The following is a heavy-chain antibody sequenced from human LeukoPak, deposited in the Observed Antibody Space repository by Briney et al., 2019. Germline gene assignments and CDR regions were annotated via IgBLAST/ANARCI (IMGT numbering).Heavy chain of an antibody. Sequence: PSETLSLTCTVSGGSISSYYWSWIRQPPGKGLERIGYIYTSGSTNYNPSLKSRVTISVDTSKNQFSLKLSSVTAADTAVYYCARLRYDSSGYFDYWGQGTLVTVSS. V-gene: IGHV4-4*09. CDR2: IYTSGST. CDR1: GGSISSYY. CDR3: ARLRYDSSGYFDY. J-gene: IGHJ4*02. D-gene: IGHD3-22*01.